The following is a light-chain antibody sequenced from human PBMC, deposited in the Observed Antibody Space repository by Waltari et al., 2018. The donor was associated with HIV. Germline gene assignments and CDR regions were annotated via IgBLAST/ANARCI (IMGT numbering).Light chain of an antibody. Sequence: QSVLTQPPSASGNPGQRVTISCSGRTSTLGNTYIYRSQQLPGTAPKLLIYRNNQRRSGVPDRCSGAKSDTSASLAISGLRSEDEAYYFCATRDDSLSGPVFGGGTKLTVL. CDR2: RNN. CDR1: TSTLGNTY. V-gene: IGLV1-47*01. J-gene: IGLJ3*02. CDR3: ATRDDSLSGPV.